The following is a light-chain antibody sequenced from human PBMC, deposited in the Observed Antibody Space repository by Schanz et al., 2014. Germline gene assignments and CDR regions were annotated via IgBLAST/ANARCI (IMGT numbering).Light chain of an antibody. V-gene: IGKV1-16*01. CDR3: QKYNDAPWT. Sequence: DIQMTQSPSSLSASVGDRVTITCRASQSISNYLAWFQQKPGKAPKLLIYAASSLQSGVPSRFSGSGSGTEFTLTISGLQPEDVATYYCQKYNDAPWTLGQGTKVEVK. CDR1: QSISNY. CDR2: AAS. J-gene: IGKJ1*01.